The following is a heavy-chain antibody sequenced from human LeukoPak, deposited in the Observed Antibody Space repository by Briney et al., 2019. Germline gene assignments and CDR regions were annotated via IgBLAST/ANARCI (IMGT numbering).Heavy chain of an antibody. V-gene: IGHV4-34*01. CDR3: ARGESMVRGVPGAPSYYYYYMDV. CDR1: GGSFTDYF. D-gene: IGHD3-10*01. J-gene: IGHJ6*03. CDR2: INDYTGDT. Sequence: SETLSLTCTVFGGSFTDYFWTWIRHSPGKGLEWIGEINDYTGDTKYNPSLNSRVSISLEKSKNQFSLELRSVTAADTAVYYCARGESMVRGVPGAPSYYYYYMDVWGKGTTVTVSS.